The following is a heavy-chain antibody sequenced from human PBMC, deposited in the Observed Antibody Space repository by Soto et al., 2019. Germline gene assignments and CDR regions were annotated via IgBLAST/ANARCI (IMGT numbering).Heavy chain of an antibody. D-gene: IGHD6-6*01. Sequence: GGSLRLSCAASGFTFSSYSMNWVRQAPGKGLEWVSSISSSSSYIYYADSVKGRFTISRDNAKNSLYLQLNSLRAEDTAVYYWAIEGSSSSGDAFDIWGQGTMVTGSS. V-gene: IGHV3-21*01. CDR3: AIEGSSSSGDAFDI. CDR1: GFTFSSYS. CDR2: ISSSSSYI. J-gene: IGHJ3*02.